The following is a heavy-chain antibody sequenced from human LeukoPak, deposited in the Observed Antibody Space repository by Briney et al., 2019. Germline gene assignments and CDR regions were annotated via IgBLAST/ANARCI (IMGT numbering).Heavy chain of an antibody. J-gene: IGHJ4*02. V-gene: IGHV3-30-3*01. D-gene: IGHD2-2*02. CDR1: GFTFSSYA. Sequence: GGSPRLSCAASGFTFSSYAMHWVRQAPGKGLEWVAVISYDGSNKYYADSVKGRFTISRDNSKNTLYLQMNSLRAEDTAVYYCAREGEDCSSTSCYSGYLDYWGQGTLVTVSS. CDR3: AREGEDCSSTSCYSGYLDY. CDR2: ISYDGSNK.